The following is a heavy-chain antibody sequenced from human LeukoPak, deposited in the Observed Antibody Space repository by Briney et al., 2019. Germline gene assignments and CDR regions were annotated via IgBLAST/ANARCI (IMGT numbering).Heavy chain of an antibody. CDR1: GFTFSSYG. Sequence: SGGSLRLSCAASGFTFSSYGMHWVRQAPGRGLEWVSYISGSGSTIYYADSVKGRFTIFRDNAKNSLYLQMNSLRDEDTAVYYCARAYGAFDIWGQGTMVTVSS. J-gene: IGHJ3*02. CDR2: ISGSGSTI. V-gene: IGHV3-48*02. CDR3: ARAYGAFDI. D-gene: IGHD2-8*01.